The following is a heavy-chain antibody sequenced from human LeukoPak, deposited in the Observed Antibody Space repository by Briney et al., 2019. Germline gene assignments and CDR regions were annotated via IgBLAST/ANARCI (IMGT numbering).Heavy chain of an antibody. V-gene: IGHV1-2*02. D-gene: IGHD3-10*01. CDR2: INPNRGGT. CDR1: GYTFTGYY. CDR3: ARDPEKYYYGSGSSNN. J-gene: IGHJ4*02. Sequence: ASVKVSCKASGYTFTGYYMHWVRQAPGQGLEWMGWINPNRGGTNYAQKFQGRVTMTRDTSISTAYMELSRLRSDDTAVYYCARDPEKYYYGSGSSNNWGQGTLVTVSS.